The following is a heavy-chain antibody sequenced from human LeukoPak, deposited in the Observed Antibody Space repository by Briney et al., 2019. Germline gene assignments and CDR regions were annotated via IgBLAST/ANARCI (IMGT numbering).Heavy chain of an antibody. CDR3: GYTNNFYH. CDR1: GLSISGQW. Sequence: PGGSLRLSCVASGLSISGQWMNWVRQAPGQGLEWVANIKHDGSEEDYVDSVKGRFTISRDDGRNSVSLQMNSVRAEDTAVYYCGYTNNFYHWGQGTLVVVSS. D-gene: IGHD3-16*02. V-gene: IGHV3-7*01. CDR2: IKHDGSEE. J-gene: IGHJ4*02.